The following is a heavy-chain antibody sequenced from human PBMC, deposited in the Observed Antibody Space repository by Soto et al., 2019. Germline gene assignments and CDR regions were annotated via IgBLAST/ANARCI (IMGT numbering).Heavy chain of an antibody. D-gene: IGHD3-3*01. Sequence: GECLKVSWNGSGYSFTSYWIGWVRQMPGKGLEWMGIIYPGDSDTRYSPSFQGQVTISADKSISTAYLQWSSLKASDTAMYYCARVASITIFGVVNYGMDVWGQGTTVIVSS. CDR1: GYSFTSYW. CDR2: IYPGDSDT. V-gene: IGHV5-51*03. CDR3: ARVASITIFGVVNYGMDV. J-gene: IGHJ6*02.